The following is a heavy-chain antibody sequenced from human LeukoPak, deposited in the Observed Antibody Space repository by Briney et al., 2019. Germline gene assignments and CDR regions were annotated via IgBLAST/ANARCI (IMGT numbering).Heavy chain of an antibody. V-gene: IGHV3-30-3*01. D-gene: IGHD2-15*01. CDR1: GFIFSNYA. CDR3: ARSRGSPNSGEDAFDI. Sequence: GRSLRLSCAASGFIFSNYAVHWVRQAPGKGLEWVAVISYDGNNEYYADSVKGRFTISRDNSKNTVYLQMNSLRGEDTAVYYCARSRGSPNSGEDAFDIWGQGTVVTVSS. J-gene: IGHJ3*02. CDR2: ISYDGNNE.